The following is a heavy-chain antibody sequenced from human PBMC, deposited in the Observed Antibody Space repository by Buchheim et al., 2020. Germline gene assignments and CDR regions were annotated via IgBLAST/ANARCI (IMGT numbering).Heavy chain of an antibody. D-gene: IGHD3-22*01. CDR1: GFSLRTTGMC. Sequence: QVTLRESGPALVKPTQTLTLTCTFSGFSLRTTGMCVGWIRQPPRKALEWLARIDWDDDKYYNTSLKTRLTISKDTSKNQVVLTMTNMDPVDTATYFCARIRDGSGNYYFDYWGQGTL. J-gene: IGHJ4*02. CDR2: IDWDDDK. CDR3: ARIRDGSGNYYFDY. V-gene: IGHV2-70*15.